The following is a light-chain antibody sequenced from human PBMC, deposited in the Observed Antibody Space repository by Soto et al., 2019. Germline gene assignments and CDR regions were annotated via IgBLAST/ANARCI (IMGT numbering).Light chain of an antibody. V-gene: IGLV2-8*01. Sequence: QSVLTQPPSASGSPGQSVTISCTGTSSDVADYNYVSWYQQYPGKAPKLMIYEVSKRPSGVPDRFSGSKSGNTASRTVSGLQAEDEADYYCSSYAGSNNWVFGGGTKLTVL. J-gene: IGLJ3*02. CDR1: SSDVADYNY. CDR2: EVS. CDR3: SSYAGSNNWV.